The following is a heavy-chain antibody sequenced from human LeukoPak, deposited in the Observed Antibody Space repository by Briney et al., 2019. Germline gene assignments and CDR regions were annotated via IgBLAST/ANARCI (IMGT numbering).Heavy chain of an antibody. CDR3: ARRDNIITYFFDN. CDR1: GGSISDSRYY. CDR2: IHYSGST. V-gene: IGHV4-39*01. Sequence: WETLSLTCTVSGGSISDSRYYWGWIRQPPGMGLEWIGNIHYSGSTNYNPSVKSRVTISIDTSKNQFSLELSSLTAADTAVYYCARRDNIITYFFDNWGQGTLVTVSS. D-gene: IGHD3-10*01. J-gene: IGHJ4*02.